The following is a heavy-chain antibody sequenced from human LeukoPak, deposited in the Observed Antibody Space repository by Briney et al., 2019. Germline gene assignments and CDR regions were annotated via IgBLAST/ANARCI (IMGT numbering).Heavy chain of an antibody. D-gene: IGHD2-15*01. CDR2: ISYDGSNK. Sequence: GGSLRLSCAASGFTFSSYAMHWVRQAPGKGLEWVAVISYDGSNKYYADSVKGRFTISRDNSKNTLYLQMNSLRAEDTAVYYCAKVLAVVVAAELDYWGQGTLVTVSP. CDR1: GFTFSSYA. CDR3: AKVLAVVVAAELDY. V-gene: IGHV3-30-3*01. J-gene: IGHJ4*02.